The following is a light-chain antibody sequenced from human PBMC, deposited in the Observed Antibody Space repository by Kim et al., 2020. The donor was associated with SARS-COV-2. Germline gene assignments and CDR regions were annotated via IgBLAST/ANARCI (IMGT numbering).Light chain of an antibody. J-gene: IGLJ2*01. V-gene: IGLV3-1*01. CDR3: QVWDSSIVV. CDR2: QDS. Sequence: SYELTQPPSVSVSPGQTASITCSGDKLGDKYACWYQQKPGKSPVLVIYQDSKRPSGIPERFSGSNSGNTATLTISGTQAMDEADYYCQVWDSSIVV. CDR1: KLGDKY.